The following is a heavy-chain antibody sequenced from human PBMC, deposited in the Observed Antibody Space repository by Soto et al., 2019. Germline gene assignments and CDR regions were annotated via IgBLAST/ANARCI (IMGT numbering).Heavy chain of an antibody. CDR3: VNMMIARGAFDF. D-gene: IGHD2-21*01. CDR1: GFAFSSYA. Sequence: PGGSLRLSCSASGFAFSSYAMHWVRQTPGKGLEYVSAISPQGGSTYYADSVKGRFTISRDDSKNTVYLQMSSLRPDDTAVYYCVNMMIARGAFDFWGQGTLRTVSS. J-gene: IGHJ4*02. V-gene: IGHV3-64D*06. CDR2: ISPQGGST.